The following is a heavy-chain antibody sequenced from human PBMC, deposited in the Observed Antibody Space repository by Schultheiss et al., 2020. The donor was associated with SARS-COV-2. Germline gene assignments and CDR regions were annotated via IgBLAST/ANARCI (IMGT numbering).Heavy chain of an antibody. CDR3: ARDVTLVQGLIDYYGMDV. CDR1: GFTFTDYS. J-gene: IGHJ6*02. V-gene: IGHV3-30*04. Sequence: GGSLRLSCAASGFTFTDYSMHWVRQAPGKGLEWVALVAYDGGNKFYADSVKGRFSISRDNSKNVLFLQMNSVRAEDTAVHYCARDVTLVQGLIDYYGMDVWGQGTTVTVSS. CDR2: VAYDGGNK. D-gene: IGHD3-10*01.